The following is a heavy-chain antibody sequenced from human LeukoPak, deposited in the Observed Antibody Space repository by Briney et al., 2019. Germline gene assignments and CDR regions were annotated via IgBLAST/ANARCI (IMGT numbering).Heavy chain of an antibody. CDR2: IIPILGIA. V-gene: IGHV1-69*04. CDR3: ASDDYYDFWSGYLH. J-gene: IGHJ4*02. Sequence: SVKVSCKASGGTFSSYAISWVRQAPGQGLEWMGRIIPILGIANYAQKFQGRVTITADKSTSAAYMELSSLRSEDTAVYYCASDDYYDFWSGYLHWGQGTLVTVSS. D-gene: IGHD3-3*01. CDR1: GGTFSSYA.